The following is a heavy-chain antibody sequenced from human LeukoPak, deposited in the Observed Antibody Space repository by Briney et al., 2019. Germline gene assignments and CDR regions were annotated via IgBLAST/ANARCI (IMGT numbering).Heavy chain of an antibody. CDR3: ARDHLGSGSF. D-gene: IGHD3-10*01. CDR2: ISSGSSTI. CDR1: GFTFSIYS. V-gene: IGHV3-48*04. Sequence: GGSLRLSCAASGFTFSIYSMSWVRQAPGKGLEWVSYISSGSSTIYYADSVKGRFTISRDNAKNSLYLQMNSLRAEDAAVYYCARDHLGSGSFWGQGTLVIVSS. J-gene: IGHJ4*02.